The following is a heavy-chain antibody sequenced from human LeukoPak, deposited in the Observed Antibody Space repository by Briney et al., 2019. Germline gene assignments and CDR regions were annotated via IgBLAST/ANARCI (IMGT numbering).Heavy chain of an antibody. V-gene: IGHV3-74*01. D-gene: IGHD3-16*02. J-gene: IGHJ5*02. Sequence: GGSLRLPCEASGYAFSSYWMHWVRQAPGKGLVWVSHIDSDGRTTNYADSVKGRFTISRDNAKNTLYLQMSSLRAEDTALYYCARGPSYTGPCSWGQGTLVTVSS. CDR2: IDSDGRTT. CDR1: GYAFSSYW. CDR3: ARGPSYTGPCS.